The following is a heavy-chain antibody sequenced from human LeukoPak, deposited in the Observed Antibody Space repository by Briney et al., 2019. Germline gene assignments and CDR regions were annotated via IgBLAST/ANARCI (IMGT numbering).Heavy chain of an antibody. CDR2: IIPIFGTA. V-gene: IGHV1-69*05. Sequence: ASVKVSCKASGGTFSSYAISWVRQAPGQGLEWMGGIIPIFGTANYAQKLQGRVTMTTDTSTSTAYMELRSLRSDDTAVYYCARDFRRWLQDWGQGTLVTVSS. CDR3: ARDFRRWLQD. CDR1: GGTFSSYA. D-gene: IGHD5-24*01. J-gene: IGHJ4*02.